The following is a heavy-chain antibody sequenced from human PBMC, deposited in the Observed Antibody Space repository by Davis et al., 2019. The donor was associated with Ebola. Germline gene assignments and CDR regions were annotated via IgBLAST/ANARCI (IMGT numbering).Heavy chain of an antibody. D-gene: IGHD3-16*01. CDR2: IWYDGSNK. V-gene: IGHV3-30*02. CDR1: GFTFSSNS. J-gene: IGHJ4*02. Sequence: GSLRLSCAASGFTFSSNSMNWVRQAPGKGLEWVAFIWYDGSNKYYADSVKGRFTISRDSSKNTLYLQLNSLRPEDTAVYYCAKGGGTAHFDSWGQGTLVTVSS. CDR3: AKGGGTAHFDS.